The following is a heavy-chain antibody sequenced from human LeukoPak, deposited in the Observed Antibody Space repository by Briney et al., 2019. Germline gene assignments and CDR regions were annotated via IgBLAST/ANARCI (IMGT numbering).Heavy chain of an antibody. Sequence: PGGSLRLSCAASGFTFSSYAMSWVRQAPGKGLEWLSYISSSSSTIYYTDSVKGRFTISRDNAKNSLYLQMNSLRAEDTAVYYCARCDYDILTGYSYYFDYWGQGTLVTVSS. CDR2: ISSSSSTI. CDR3: ARCDYDILTGYSYYFDY. V-gene: IGHV3-48*04. J-gene: IGHJ4*02. CDR1: GFTFSSYA. D-gene: IGHD3-9*01.